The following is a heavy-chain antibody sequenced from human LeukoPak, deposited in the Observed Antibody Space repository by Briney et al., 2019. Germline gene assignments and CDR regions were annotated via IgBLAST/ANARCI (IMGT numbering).Heavy chain of an antibody. V-gene: IGHV1-8*01. D-gene: IGHD1-26*01. CDR3: ARGGANRFAN. CDR1: GYTFTSYD. J-gene: IGHJ4*02. Sequence: ASVKVSCKASGYTFTSYDINWVRQATGQGLEWMGWMNSNSGNTGYAQKFQGRVTMSRDTSISTAYMELSSLRSEDTAVYYCARGGANRFANWGQGTLVTVSS. CDR2: MNSNSGNT.